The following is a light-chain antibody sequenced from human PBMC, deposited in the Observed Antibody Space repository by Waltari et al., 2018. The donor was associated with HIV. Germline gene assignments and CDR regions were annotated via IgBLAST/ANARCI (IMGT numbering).Light chain of an antibody. CDR2: DVS. J-gene: IGKJ4*01. CDR3: QQRSNWPLT. V-gene: IGKV3-11*01. Sequence: EIVMTQSPATLSLSPGERATLSCRASQSVSSYLVWYQQKPGQAPRLLIYDVSNRATGIPARFSGSGSGTDFTLTISSLEPEDFAVYYCQQRSNWPLTFGGGTKIEIK. CDR1: QSVSSY.